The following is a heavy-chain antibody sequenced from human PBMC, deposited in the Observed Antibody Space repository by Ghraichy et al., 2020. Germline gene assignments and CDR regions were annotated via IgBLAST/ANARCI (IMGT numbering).Heavy chain of an antibody. J-gene: IGHJ4*02. Sequence: GGSLRLSCAASGFTFSSYSMNWVRQAPGKGLEWVSSISSSSSYIYYADSVKGRFTISRDNAKNSLYLQMNSLRAEDSAVYYCARAFYGSGAYYFDYWGQGTLVTVSS. CDR1: GFTFSSYS. D-gene: IGHD3-10*01. V-gene: IGHV3-21*01. CDR2: ISSSSSYI. CDR3: ARAFYGSGAYYFDY.